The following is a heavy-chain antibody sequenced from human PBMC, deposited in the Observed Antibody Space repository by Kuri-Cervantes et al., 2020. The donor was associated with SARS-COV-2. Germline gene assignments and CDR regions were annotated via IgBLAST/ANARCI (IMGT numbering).Heavy chain of an antibody. Sequence: ASVKVSCKASGYSFTGYYMHWVRQAPGQGLEWMGWINPNSGGTNYAQKFQGWVTMTRDTSISTVYMELSRLRCDDTAVYYCATGMVRGLIQSYYYGMDVWGQGTTVTVSS. D-gene: IGHD3-10*01. CDR3: ATGMVRGLIQSYYYGMDV. CDR2: INPNSGGT. CDR1: GYSFTGYY. J-gene: IGHJ6*02. V-gene: IGHV1-2*04.